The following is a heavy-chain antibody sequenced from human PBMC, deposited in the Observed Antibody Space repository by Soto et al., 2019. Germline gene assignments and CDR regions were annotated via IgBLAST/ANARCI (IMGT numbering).Heavy chain of an antibody. V-gene: IGHV1-18*01. D-gene: IGHD3-10*01. CDR2: ISPYNGNT. CDR3: ARDGRFGELRGMDV. Sequence: QAQLVQSGAEVKKPGASVKVSCKASRYTFNSYGISWVRQAPGQGLEWMGWISPYNGNTNYAPKLQGRVTMTTDTSTSTAYMELRSLRSDATAVYFCARDGRFGELRGMDVWGQGTTVTVSS. CDR1: RYTFNSYG. J-gene: IGHJ6*02.